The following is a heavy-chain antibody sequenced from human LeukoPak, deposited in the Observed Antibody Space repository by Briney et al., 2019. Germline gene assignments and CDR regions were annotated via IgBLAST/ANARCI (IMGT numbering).Heavy chain of an antibody. CDR3: ARNGTNNYFDY. D-gene: IGHD2-2*01. CDR1: GFSISSGYY. CDR2: IYHSGST. Sequence: SETLSLTCAVSGFSISSGYYWGWIRQPPGEGLEWIGSIYHSGSTHYNPSLKSRVTISVDTSKNQFSLKLSSVTAADTAVYYCARNGTNNYFDYWGQGTLVTVSS. V-gene: IGHV4-38-2*01. J-gene: IGHJ4*02.